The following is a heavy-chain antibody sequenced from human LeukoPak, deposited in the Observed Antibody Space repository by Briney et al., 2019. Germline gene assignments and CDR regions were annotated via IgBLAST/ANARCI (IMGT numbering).Heavy chain of an antibody. CDR2: INHSGST. V-gene: IGHV4-39*06. J-gene: IGHJ4*02. Sequence: SETLSLTCTVSGGSISSGNYYWGWIRQPPGKGLEWIGEINHSGSTNYNPSLKSRVTISVDTSKNQFPLKLSSVTAADTAVYYCARRRNDFVVVITRINYFDYWGQGTLVTVSS. CDR1: GGSISSGNYY. D-gene: IGHD2-21*01. CDR3: ARRRNDFVVVITRINYFDY.